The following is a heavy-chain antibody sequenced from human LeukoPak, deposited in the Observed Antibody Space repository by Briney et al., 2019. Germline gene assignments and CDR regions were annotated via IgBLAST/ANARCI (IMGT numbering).Heavy chain of an antibody. Sequence: GGSLRLSCAASGSTFSSYSMNWVRQAPGKGLEWISYISSGSSTIYYADSVKGRFTISRDNAKNSLYLQMNSLRAEDTAVYYCARDGIAAAGGDYWGQGTLVTVSS. V-gene: IGHV3-48*01. CDR3: ARDGIAAAGGDY. D-gene: IGHD6-13*01. CDR2: ISSGSSTI. J-gene: IGHJ4*02. CDR1: GSTFSSYS.